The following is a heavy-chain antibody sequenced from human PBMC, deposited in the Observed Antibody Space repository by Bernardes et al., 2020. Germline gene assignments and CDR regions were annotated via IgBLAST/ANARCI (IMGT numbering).Heavy chain of an antibody. D-gene: IGHD6-6*01. CDR3: ARDVVGKEDF. CDR1: GWTFSSFW. V-gene: IGHV3-74*01. Sequence: GSLRLSCAASGWTFSSFWMHWVRQVPGKGLVWVSRINEDGTIRDYADSVKGRFTISRDNAKNTLFLQMNSLRAEDTAIYYCARDVVGKEDFWGQGTLVTVSS. J-gene: IGHJ4*02. CDR2: INEDGTIR.